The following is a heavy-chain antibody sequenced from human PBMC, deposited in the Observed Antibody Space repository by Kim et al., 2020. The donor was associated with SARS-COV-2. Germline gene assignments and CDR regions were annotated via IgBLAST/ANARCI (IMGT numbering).Heavy chain of an antibody. D-gene: IGHD2-15*01. V-gene: IGHV4-59*08. J-gene: IGHJ6*02. CDR3: ARPVVSASRFYYYYGMDV. Sequence: LKSRVTISADTSKNQFSLKLSSVTAADTAVYYCARPVVSASRFYYYYGMDVWGQGTTVTVSS.